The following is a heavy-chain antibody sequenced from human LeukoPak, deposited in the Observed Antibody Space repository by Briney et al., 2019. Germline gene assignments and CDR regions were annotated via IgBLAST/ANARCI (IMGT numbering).Heavy chain of an antibody. D-gene: IGHD3-10*01. CDR3: AKVLDYYGSGSFDY. CDR1: GFTFSSYA. CDR2: ISGSGDST. V-gene: IGHV3-23*01. Sequence: GGSPRLSCAASGFTFSSYAMAWVRQAPGEGLEWVSSISGSGDSTYYAASVKGRFTISRENSKDTLYLQMNSLRAEDTAVYYCAKVLDYYGSGSFDYWGQGALVTVSS. J-gene: IGHJ4*02.